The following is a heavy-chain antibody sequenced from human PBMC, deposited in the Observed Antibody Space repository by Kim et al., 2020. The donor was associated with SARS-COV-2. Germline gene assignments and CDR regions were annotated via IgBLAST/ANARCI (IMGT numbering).Heavy chain of an antibody. CDR3: ASSKWDQEMGFDY. V-gene: IGHV4-59*13. D-gene: IGHD1-26*01. CDR1: GGSISSYY. Sequence: SETLSLTCTVSGGSISSYYWSWIRQPPGKGLEWIGYIYYSGSTNYNPSLKSRVTISVDTSKNQFSLKLSSVTAADTAVYYCASSKWDQEMGFDYWGQGTLVTVSS. CDR2: IYYSGST. J-gene: IGHJ4*02.